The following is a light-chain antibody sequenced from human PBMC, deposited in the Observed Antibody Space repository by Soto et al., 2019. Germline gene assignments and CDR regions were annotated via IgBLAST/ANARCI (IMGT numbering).Light chain of an antibody. CDR2: AAS. CDR1: QAIRND. J-gene: IGKJ4*01. Sequence: DIQMTQSPSTLSASVGDRVTITCLASQAIRNDLGWYQQKPAKAPKRLIYAASSLQSGVPSRFSGSGSGTDFTLTISSPQPEDFATYYCQQSYSTPLTFGGGTKVDIK. V-gene: IGKV1-39*01. CDR3: QQSYSTPLT.